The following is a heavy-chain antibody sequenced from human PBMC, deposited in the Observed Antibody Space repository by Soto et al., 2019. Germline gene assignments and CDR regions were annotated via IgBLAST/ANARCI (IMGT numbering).Heavy chain of an antibody. D-gene: IGHD3-3*01. V-gene: IGHV3-33*01. CDR3: ARDGLNDFWSGSIDY. CDR2: MWYDGSNK. CDR1: GFTFSSYG. Sequence: QVQLVESGGGVVQPGRSLRLSCAASGFTFSSYGMHWVRQAPGKGLEWVAVMWYDGSNKYYADSVKGRFTISRDNSKNTLYLQMNSLRAEDTTVYYCARDGLNDFWSGSIDYWGQGTLVTVSS. J-gene: IGHJ4*02.